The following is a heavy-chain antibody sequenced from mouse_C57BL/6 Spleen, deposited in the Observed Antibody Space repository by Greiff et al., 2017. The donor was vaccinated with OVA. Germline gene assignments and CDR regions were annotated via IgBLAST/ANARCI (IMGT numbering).Heavy chain of an antibody. Sequence: QVQLQQPGAELVKPGASVKMSCKASGYTFTSYWITWVKQRPGQGLEWIGDIYPGSGSTNYNEKFKGKATLTADKSSSTAYMPLSSLTSEDSAVYFCARKGSSYYFDYWGQGTTLTVSS. CDR2: IYPGSGST. CDR3: ARKGSSYYFDY. CDR1: GYTFTSYW. D-gene: IGHD1-1*01. V-gene: IGHV1-55*01. J-gene: IGHJ2*01.